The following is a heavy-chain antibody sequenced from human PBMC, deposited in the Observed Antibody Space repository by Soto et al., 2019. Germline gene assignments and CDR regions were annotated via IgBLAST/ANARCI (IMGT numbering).Heavy chain of an antibody. CDR1: GFTFRWYA. D-gene: IGHD2-15*01. CDR2: LRGSDDTT. Sequence: GGSLRLSCAASGFTFRWYAMSWVRQAPGKGLEWLSTLRGSDDTTRYGDSVKGRFTISRDNSNSTLSLQMNPLRAEDPAVYYCSTNEENACYEAFDYWGPGTLVTVSS. V-gene: IGHV3-23*02. J-gene: IGHJ4*02. CDR3: STNEENACYEAFDY.